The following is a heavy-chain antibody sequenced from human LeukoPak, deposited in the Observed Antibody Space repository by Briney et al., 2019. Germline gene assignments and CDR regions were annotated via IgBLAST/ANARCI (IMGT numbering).Heavy chain of an antibody. V-gene: IGHV3-23*01. J-gene: IGHJ4*02. Sequence: GGSLRLSCAASGFTFSNYAMSWVRQAPGKGLEWVSSIGGSGASTYYADSVKGRFTISRDISKNTLYLQMNSLRAEDTAVYYCARGPLLWDWGQGTLVTVSS. CDR3: ARGPLLWD. D-gene: IGHD2/OR15-2a*01. CDR2: IGGSGAST. CDR1: GFTFSNYA.